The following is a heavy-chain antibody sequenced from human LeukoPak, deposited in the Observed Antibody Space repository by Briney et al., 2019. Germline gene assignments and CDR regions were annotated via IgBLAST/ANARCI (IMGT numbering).Heavy chain of an antibody. J-gene: IGHJ6*02. D-gene: IGHD6-13*01. CDR2: ISYDGSNK. V-gene: IGHV3-30*18. CDR1: GFTFSSYG. Sequence: GGSLRLSCAASGFTFSSYGMHWVRQAPGKGLEWVAVISYDGSNKYYADSVKGRFTISRDNSKNTLYLQMNSLRAEDTAVYYCAKPDRIAAAGRSGMDVWGQGTTVTVS. CDR3: AKPDRIAAAGRSGMDV.